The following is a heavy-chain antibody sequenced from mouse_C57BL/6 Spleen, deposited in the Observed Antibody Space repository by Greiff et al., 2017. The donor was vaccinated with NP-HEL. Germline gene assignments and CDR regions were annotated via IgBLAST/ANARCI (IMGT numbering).Heavy chain of an antibody. V-gene: IGHV5-16*01. CDR2: INCDGSST. Sequence: EVKLMESEGGLVQPGSSMKLSCTASGFTFSDYYMAWVRQVPEKGLDWVANINCDGSSTYYLDSLKSRFIISRDNAKNILCLQMSSLKSEDTATYYCARGTGAMDYWGQGTSVTVSS. CDR3: ARGTGAMDY. J-gene: IGHJ4*01. CDR1: GFTFSDYY.